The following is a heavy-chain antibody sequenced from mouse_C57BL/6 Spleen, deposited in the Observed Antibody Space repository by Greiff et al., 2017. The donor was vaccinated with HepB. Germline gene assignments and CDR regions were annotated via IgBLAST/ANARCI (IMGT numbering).Heavy chain of an antibody. CDR3: ARHEESGFYDGFYFDY. V-gene: IGHV1-62-2*01. Sequence: VQLQQSGAELVKPGASVKLSCKASGYTFTEYTIHWVKQRSGQGLEWIGWFYPGSGSIKYNEKFKDKATLTADKSSSTVYMELSRVTSEDSAVYFCARHEESGFYDGFYFDYWGQGTTLTVSS. CDR1: GYTFTEYT. D-gene: IGHD2-3*01. CDR2: FYPGSGSI. J-gene: IGHJ2*01.